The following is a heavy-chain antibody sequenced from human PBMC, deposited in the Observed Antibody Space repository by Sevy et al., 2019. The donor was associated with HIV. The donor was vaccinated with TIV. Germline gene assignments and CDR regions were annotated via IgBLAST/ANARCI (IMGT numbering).Heavy chain of an antibody. Sequence: GGSLRLSCAASGFTFSSYAMSWFRQAPGMGLEWVGFIRSKDYGGATEYAASVKGRFTISRDDSKSIADLQMNSLKTEDTAVYYCTRGYYYDSSGYSDYWGQGTLVTVSS. V-gene: IGHV3-49*03. CDR2: IRSKDYGGAT. CDR1: GFTFSSYA. D-gene: IGHD3-22*01. CDR3: TRGYYYDSSGYSDY. J-gene: IGHJ4*02.